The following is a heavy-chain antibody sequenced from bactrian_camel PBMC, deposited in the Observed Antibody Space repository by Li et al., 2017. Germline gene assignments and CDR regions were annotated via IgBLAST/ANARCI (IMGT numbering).Heavy chain of an antibody. CDR2: IYSGEGGP. Sequence: VQLVESGGGLVQPGGSLRLSCAASGDKDSSNCMGWFRQAPGKEREGVAVIYSGEGGPYYADSVKGRFTISQDNVKNTVYLQMNSLKTEDTAVYYCAAEACGGYAPHEYNYWGQGTQVTVS. J-gene: IGHJ4*01. CDR1: GDKDSSNC. V-gene: IGHV3S40*01. CDR3: AAEACGGYAPHEYNY. D-gene: IGHD3*01.